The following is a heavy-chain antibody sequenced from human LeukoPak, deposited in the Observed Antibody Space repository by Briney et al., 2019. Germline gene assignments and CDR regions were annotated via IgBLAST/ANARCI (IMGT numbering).Heavy chain of an antibody. J-gene: IGHJ4*02. CDR3: ARGDTLQPIDY. D-gene: IGHD1-1*01. Sequence: PSEILSLTCTVSGGSISSYYWSWIRQPPGKGLEWIGYIYTSGSTNYNPSLKCRVTISVDTSKNQFSLKLGSVTAADTAVYYCARGDTLQPIDYWGQGTLVTVSS. V-gene: IGHV4-4*09. CDR2: IYTSGST. CDR1: GGSISSYY.